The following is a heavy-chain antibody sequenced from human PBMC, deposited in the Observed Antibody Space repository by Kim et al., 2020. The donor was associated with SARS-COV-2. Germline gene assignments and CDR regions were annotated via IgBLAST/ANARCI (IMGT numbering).Heavy chain of an antibody. CDR2: INAGNGNT. J-gene: IGHJ2*01. CDR3: ARVLSYYGSGSYSNWYFDL. V-gene: IGHV1-3*01. Sequence: ASVKVSCKASGYTFTSYAMHWVRQAPGQRLEWMGWINAGNGNTKYSQKFQGRVTITRDTSASTAYMELSSLRSEDTAVYYCARVLSYYGSGSYSNWYFDLWGRGTLVTVSS. D-gene: IGHD3-10*01. CDR1: GYTFTSYA.